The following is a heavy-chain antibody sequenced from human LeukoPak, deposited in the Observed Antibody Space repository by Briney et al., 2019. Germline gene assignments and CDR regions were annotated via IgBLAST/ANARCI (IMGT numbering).Heavy chain of an antibody. CDR1: GYTFTSYY. CDR3: ARDLKSISWYFDL. D-gene: IGHD2-21*01. V-gene: IGHV1-2*02. J-gene: IGHJ2*01. Sequence: GASVKVSCKASGYTFTSYYMHWVRQAPGQGLEWMGWINPNSGGTIYAQKFQGRVTMTSDTSISTAYMELSSLRSDDTAVYYCARDLKSISWYFDLWGRGTQVTVSS. CDR2: INPNSGGT.